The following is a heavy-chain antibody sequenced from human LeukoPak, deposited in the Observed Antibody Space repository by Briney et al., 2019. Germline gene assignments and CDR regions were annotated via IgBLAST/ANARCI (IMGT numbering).Heavy chain of an antibody. Sequence: GASVKVSCKASGYAFTSYYMHWVRQAPGQGLEWMGIINPSGGSTSYAQKFQGRVTMTRDTSTSTVYMELSSLRSEDTAVYYCAREDSYYDSSGGHFDYWGQGTLVTVSS. D-gene: IGHD3-22*01. CDR1: GYAFTSYY. V-gene: IGHV1-46*01. CDR3: AREDSYYDSSGGHFDY. J-gene: IGHJ4*02. CDR2: INPSGGST.